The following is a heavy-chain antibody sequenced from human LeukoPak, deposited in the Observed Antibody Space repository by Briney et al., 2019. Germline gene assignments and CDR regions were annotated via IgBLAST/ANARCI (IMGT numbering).Heavy chain of an antibody. V-gene: IGHV1-8*01. CDR1: GYTLTSYD. D-gene: IGHD1-7*01. Sequence: ASVKVSCKASGYTLTSYDINWVRQATGQGLEWMGWMNPNSGNTGYAQKFQGRVTMTRNTSISTAYMELSSLRSEDTAVYYCARYRSNWNYRNWFDPWGQGTLVTVSS. CDR2: MNPNSGNT. CDR3: ARYRSNWNYRNWFDP. J-gene: IGHJ5*02.